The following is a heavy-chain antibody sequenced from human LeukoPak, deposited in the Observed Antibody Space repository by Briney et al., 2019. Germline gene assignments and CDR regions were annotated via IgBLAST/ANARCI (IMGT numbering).Heavy chain of an antibody. V-gene: IGHV3-21*01. CDR1: GFTFSSYS. Sequence: GESLRLSCAASGFTFSSYSMNWVRQAPGKGLEWVSSISSSSSYIYYADSVKGRFTISRDNAKNPLYLQMNSLRAEDTAVYYCARDLGIGYSYGTDYWGQGTLVTVSS. J-gene: IGHJ4*02. CDR2: ISSSSSYI. CDR3: ARDLGIGYSYGTDY. D-gene: IGHD5-18*01.